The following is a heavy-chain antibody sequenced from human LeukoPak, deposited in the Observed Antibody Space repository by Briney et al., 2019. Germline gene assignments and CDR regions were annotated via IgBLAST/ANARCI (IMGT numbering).Heavy chain of an antibody. Sequence: GESLKISCEGSGYTFTNFWIGWVRQMPGKGLEWMGIIYPDDSDTRYSPSFQGQVTISADKSISTAYLQWSSLKASDTAMYYCARLARIAAAGTGNWFDPWGQGTLVTVSP. CDR3: ARLARIAAAGTGNWFDP. J-gene: IGHJ5*02. D-gene: IGHD6-13*01. CDR1: GYTFTNFW. CDR2: IYPDDSDT. V-gene: IGHV5-51*01.